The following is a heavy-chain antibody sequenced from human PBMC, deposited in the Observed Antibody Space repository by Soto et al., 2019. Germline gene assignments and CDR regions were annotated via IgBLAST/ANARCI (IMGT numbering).Heavy chain of an antibody. CDR2: IIPILGIA. CDR3: ARGDFPNYYYYYGMDV. Sequence: QVQLVQSGAEVKKPGSPVKVSCKASGGTFSSYTISWVRQAPGQGLEWMGRIIPILGIANYAQKFQGRVTITADKSTSTAYMELSSLRSEDTAVYYCARGDFPNYYYYYGMDVWGQGTTFTVSS. D-gene: IGHD2-21*02. CDR1: GGTFSSYT. J-gene: IGHJ6*02. V-gene: IGHV1-69*02.